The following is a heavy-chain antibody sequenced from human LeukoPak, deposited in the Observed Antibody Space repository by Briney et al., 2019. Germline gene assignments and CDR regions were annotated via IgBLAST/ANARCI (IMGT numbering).Heavy chain of an antibody. CDR2: IYTSGST. D-gene: IGHD4-17*01. V-gene: IGHV4-61*02. CDR1: GGSISSGSYY. Sequence: PSETLSLTCTVSGGSISSGSYYWSWIRQPAGKGLEWIGRIYTSGSTNYNPSLKSRVTISVDTSKNQFSLKLSSVTAADTAVYYCARELVVADYGDYVRWFDPWGQGTLVTVSS. J-gene: IGHJ5*02. CDR3: ARELVVADYGDYVRWFDP.